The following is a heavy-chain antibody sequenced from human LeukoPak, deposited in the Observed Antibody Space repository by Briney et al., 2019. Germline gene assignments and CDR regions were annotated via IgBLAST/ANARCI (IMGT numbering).Heavy chain of an antibody. CDR2: INPTGGST. V-gene: IGHV1-46*01. J-gene: IGHJ4*02. D-gene: IGHD6-13*01. CDR3: ARDPYSSSLDY. CDR1: GYTFTSYD. Sequence: ASVKVSCKASGYTFTSYDINWVRQATGQGLEWMGLINPTGGSTGYAQKFQGRVTMTRDMSTSTAYVELRSLRSDDTAVYYCARDPYSSSLDYWGQGTLVTVSS.